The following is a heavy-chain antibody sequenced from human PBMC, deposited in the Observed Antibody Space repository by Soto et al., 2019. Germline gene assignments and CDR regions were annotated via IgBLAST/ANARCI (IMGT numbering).Heavy chain of an antibody. Sequence: GGSLRLSCAASGFTFSDYYMSWIRQAPGKGLEWVSYISSSSSYTNYADSVKGRFTISRGNAKNSLYLQMNSLRAEDTAVYYCAREMATTPGWFDPWGQGTLVTVSS. CDR2: ISSSSSYT. D-gene: IGHD5-12*01. V-gene: IGHV3-11*06. J-gene: IGHJ5*02. CDR1: GFTFSDYY. CDR3: AREMATTPGWFDP.